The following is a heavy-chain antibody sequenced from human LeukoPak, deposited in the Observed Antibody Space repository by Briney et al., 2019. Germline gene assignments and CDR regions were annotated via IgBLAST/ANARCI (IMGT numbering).Heavy chain of an antibody. D-gene: IGHD2/OR15-2a*01. CDR3: VSFYETY. V-gene: IGHV3-9*01. CDR1: GFTFDDYA. Sequence: PGRSLRLSCAASGFTFDDYAMHWVRQAPGKGLEWVSGITWNSGYIGYADSVKGRFTISKDNAKNTVYLQMNNLRAEDTAVYYCVSFYETYWGRGTLVTVSS. CDR2: ITWNSGYI. J-gene: IGHJ4*02.